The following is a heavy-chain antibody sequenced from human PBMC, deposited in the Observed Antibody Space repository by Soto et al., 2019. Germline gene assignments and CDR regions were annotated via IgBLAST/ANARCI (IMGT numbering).Heavy chain of an antibody. CDR2: IYTSAST. Sequence: SETLSLTCTVSGGSISSYYRSWIRQPAGKGLEWLGRIYTSASTNSGPSRKCRVRLSVDTSKSQYSLNLCSVTAAGPAVYYCARACSSSGCYDVFGCWGRRTLVAFSS. D-gene: IGHD2-2*01. J-gene: IGHJ4*02. CDR1: GGSISSYY. V-gene: IGHV4-4*07. CDR3: ARACSSSGCYDVFGC.